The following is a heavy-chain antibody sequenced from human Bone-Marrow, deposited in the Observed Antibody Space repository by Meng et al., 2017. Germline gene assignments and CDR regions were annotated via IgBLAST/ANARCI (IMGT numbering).Heavy chain of an antibody. D-gene: IGHD6-13*01. V-gene: IGHV4-4*02. CDR3: ARKAVAGNFDY. J-gene: IGHJ4*02. CDR1: GDSISRSNW. CDR2: IYRSGNT. Sequence: QVELQESGPGLVKPSGTLSLTCAVSGDSISRSNWWSWVRQPPGKGVEWIGEIYRSGNTNYNASLKSRVTLSIDKSKNQFSLKLSSVTAADTAVYYCARKAVAGNFDYWGQGTLVTVSS.